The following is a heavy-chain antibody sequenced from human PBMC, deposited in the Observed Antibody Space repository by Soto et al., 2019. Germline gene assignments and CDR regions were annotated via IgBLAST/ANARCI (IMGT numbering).Heavy chain of an antibody. D-gene: IGHD3-22*01. V-gene: IGHV4-34*01. CDR1: GGSFSGHS. J-gene: IGHJ5*01. CDR3: STRAYDTNGYYRFDP. Sequence: SETLSLTCAVYGGSFSGHSWTWIRQSPGKGLEWIGDINHSGRVNYSPSLKSRVTISLXXXXXXFXLXLXXXTAAXTAMYYCSTRAYDTNGYYRFDPWGQGSLVTVSS. CDR2: INHSGRV.